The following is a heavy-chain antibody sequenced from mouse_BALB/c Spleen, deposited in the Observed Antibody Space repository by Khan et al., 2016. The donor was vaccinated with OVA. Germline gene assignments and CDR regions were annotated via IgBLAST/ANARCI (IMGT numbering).Heavy chain of an antibody. D-gene: IGHD4-1*01. V-gene: IGHV5-6*01. J-gene: IGHJ3*01. CDR3: ASHLTGSFAY. CDR1: GFTFSNYG. Sequence: EVQVVESGGDLVKPGGSLKLSCAASGFTFSNYGMSWVRQTPDKRLEWVATISSGGDYTYYPDSVKGRFTISRDNAKNTLYLQMSSLKSEDTAMXYCASHLTGSFAYWGQGTLVTVSA. CDR2: ISSGGDYT.